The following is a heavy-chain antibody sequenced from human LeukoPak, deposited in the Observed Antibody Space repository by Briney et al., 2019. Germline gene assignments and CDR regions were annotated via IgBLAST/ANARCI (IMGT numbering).Heavy chain of an antibody. Sequence: PSETLSLTCAVYGGSFSGYYWSWIRQSPGKGLEWIGEIINSGSTNYNPSLKSRVTISVDTSKNQFSLKLNSVTAADTAAYYCATTGGEGNFDNWGQGALVTVSS. CDR1: GGSFSGYY. V-gene: IGHV4-34*12. CDR3: ATTGGEGNFDN. J-gene: IGHJ4*02. CDR2: IINSGST. D-gene: IGHD3-16*01.